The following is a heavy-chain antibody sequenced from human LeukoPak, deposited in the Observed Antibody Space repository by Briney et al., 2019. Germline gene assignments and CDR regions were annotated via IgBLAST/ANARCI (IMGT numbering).Heavy chain of an antibody. CDR2: INPNSGGT. Sequence: GASVKVSCKASGYTFTGYYMHWVRQAPGQGLEWMGWINPNSGGTNYAQKFQGRVTMTTDTSTSTAYMELRSLRSDDTAVYYCARDLALGLVGADGSWFDPWGQGTLVTVSS. V-gene: IGHV1-2*02. J-gene: IGHJ5*02. D-gene: IGHD1-26*01. CDR1: GYTFTGYY. CDR3: ARDLALGLVGADGSWFDP.